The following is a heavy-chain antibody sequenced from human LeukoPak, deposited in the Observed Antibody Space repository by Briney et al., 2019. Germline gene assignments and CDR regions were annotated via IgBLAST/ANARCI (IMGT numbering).Heavy chain of an antibody. D-gene: IGHD6-19*01. Sequence: KTGRSLRLSCTASGFTFGDYAMSWFRQAPGKGLEWVGFIRSKAYGGTTEYATSVKARFTISRDDSKSIAYLQMNSLKTEDTAVYYCTRDSSGWYYFDYWGQGTLVTVSS. CDR1: GFTFGDYA. J-gene: IGHJ4*02. V-gene: IGHV3-49*05. CDR2: IRSKAYGGTT. CDR3: TRDSSGWYYFDY.